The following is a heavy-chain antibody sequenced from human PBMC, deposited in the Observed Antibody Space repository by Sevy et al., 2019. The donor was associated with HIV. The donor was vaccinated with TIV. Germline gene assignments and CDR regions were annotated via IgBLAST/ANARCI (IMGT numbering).Heavy chain of an antibody. D-gene: IGHD2-2*01. CDR3: ARGSGDCSSTSCYEGVFDY. CDR2: IYTRGGT. CDR1: GGSISSGNYY. Sequence: TLSLTCTVSGGSISSGNYYWSWIRQPAGKGLEWIGRIYTRGGTNYNPSLKSRVTISVDTSKNQFSLKLSSVTAADTAVYYCARGSGDCSSTSCYEGVFDYWGQGTLVTVSS. V-gene: IGHV4-61*02. J-gene: IGHJ4*02.